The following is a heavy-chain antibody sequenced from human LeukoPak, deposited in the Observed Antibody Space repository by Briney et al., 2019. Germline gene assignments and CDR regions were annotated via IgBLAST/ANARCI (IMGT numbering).Heavy chain of an antibody. CDR1: GFTFSSYA. D-gene: IGHD3-10*01. CDR3: ARDPYGSGSYYPLDY. Sequence: GGSLRLSCAASGFTFSSYAMSWVRQAPGKGLEWVSAIRGSGGSTYYVDSVKGRFTISRDNAKNSLYLQMNSLRDEDTAVYYCARDPYGSGSYYPLDYWGQGALVTVSS. V-gene: IGHV3-23*01. CDR2: IRGSGGST. J-gene: IGHJ4*02.